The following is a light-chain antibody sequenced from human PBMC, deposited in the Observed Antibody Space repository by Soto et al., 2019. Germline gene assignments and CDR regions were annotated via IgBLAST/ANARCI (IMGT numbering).Light chain of an antibody. Sequence: QSALTQPPSASGSPGQSVTISCTGTSCDVGGYNYVSWYQQHPGKAPKLMIYEVSKRPSGVPDRFSGSKSGNTASLTVSGLQAEDEADYYCSSYAGSNIPNWVFGGGTKLTVL. CDR3: SSYAGSNIPNWV. CDR2: EVS. J-gene: IGLJ3*02. CDR1: SCDVGGYNY. V-gene: IGLV2-8*01.